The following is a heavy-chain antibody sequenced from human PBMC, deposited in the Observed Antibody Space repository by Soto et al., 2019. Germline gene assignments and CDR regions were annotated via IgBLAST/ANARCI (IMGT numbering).Heavy chain of an antibody. Sequence: SETLSLTCAVSGDSVSGSNYFWSWIRQHPGKGLEWIGYIYYSGSTYYNPSLKSRVTISVDTSKDQFSLKLSSVTAADTAVYYCARDVGAVAGLFDYWGQGTLVTVSS. CDR3: ARDVGAVAGLFDY. D-gene: IGHD6-19*01. V-gene: IGHV4-31*11. CDR2: IYYSGST. CDR1: GDSVSGSNYF. J-gene: IGHJ4*02.